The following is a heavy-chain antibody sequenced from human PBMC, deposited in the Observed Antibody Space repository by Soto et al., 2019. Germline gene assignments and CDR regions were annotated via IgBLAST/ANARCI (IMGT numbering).Heavy chain of an antibody. Sequence: SETLSLTCDVSGGSINNGNSWSWVRQSPARGLEWIGEIYHSGRTDYNPSLKSRVTISLDRSKNQFSLKLSSVTAEDTAVYYCARVRGLLRSHDAFDIWGQGTMVTVSS. CDR3: ARVRGLLRSHDAFDI. CDR1: GGSINNGNS. V-gene: IGHV4-4*02. J-gene: IGHJ3*02. CDR2: IYHSGRT. D-gene: IGHD4-17*01.